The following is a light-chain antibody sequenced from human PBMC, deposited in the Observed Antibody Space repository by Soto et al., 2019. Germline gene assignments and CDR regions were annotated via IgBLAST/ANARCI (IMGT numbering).Light chain of an antibody. V-gene: IGLV2-11*01. CDR1: SSDVGGYNY. CDR2: DVS. J-gene: IGLJ2*01. CDR3: CSYAGSYTFV. Sequence: QSVLTQPRSVSGSPGQSVTISCTGTSSDVGGYNYVSWYQQHPGKAPKLMIYDVSKRPSGVPGRFSGSKSGNTASLTISGLQAEDEADYYCCSYAGSYTFVFGGGTKVTVL.